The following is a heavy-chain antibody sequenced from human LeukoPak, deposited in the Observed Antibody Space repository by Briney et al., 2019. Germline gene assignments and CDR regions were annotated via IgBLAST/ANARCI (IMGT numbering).Heavy chain of an antibody. CDR2: INHSGST. Sequence: SETLSLTCAGYGGSFSGYYWSWIRQPPGKGLEWIGEINHSGSTNYNPSLKSRVTISVDTSKNQFSLKLSSVTAADTAVYYCATRSNWFDPWGQGTLVTVSS. J-gene: IGHJ5*02. CDR1: GGSFSGYY. V-gene: IGHV4-34*01. D-gene: IGHD2-2*01. CDR3: ATRSNWFDP.